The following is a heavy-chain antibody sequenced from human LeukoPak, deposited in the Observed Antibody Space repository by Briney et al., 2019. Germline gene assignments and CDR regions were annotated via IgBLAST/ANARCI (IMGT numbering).Heavy chain of an antibody. Sequence: PSETLSLTCTVSGGSISSYYWNWIRQPPGKGLEWIGYIYYSGSTNYNPSLNSRVTISGDTSKHQFSLKLSSVTAADTAVYYCARRAYYGSGSYFPSYYYYYMDVWGKGTTVTISS. CDR3: ARRAYYGSGSYFPSYYYYYMDV. D-gene: IGHD3-10*01. J-gene: IGHJ6*03. CDR1: GGSISSYY. CDR2: IYYSGST. V-gene: IGHV4-59*12.